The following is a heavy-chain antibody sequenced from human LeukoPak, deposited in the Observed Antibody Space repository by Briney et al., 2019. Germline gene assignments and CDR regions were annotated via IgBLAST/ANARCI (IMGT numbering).Heavy chain of an antibody. J-gene: IGHJ4*02. Sequence: SETLSLTCAVYGGSLSGYYWSWIRQPPGKGLEWIGEINHNGSTNYNPSLKSRVTISVDTSKNQFSLKLSSVTAADTAVYYCARDGAITIFGVGIRYFDYWGQGTLVTVSS. CDR2: INHNGST. CDR1: GGSLSGYY. D-gene: IGHD3-3*01. CDR3: ARDGAITIFGVGIRYFDY. V-gene: IGHV4-34*01.